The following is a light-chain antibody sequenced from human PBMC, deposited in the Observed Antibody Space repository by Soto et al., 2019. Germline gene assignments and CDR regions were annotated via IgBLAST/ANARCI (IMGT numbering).Light chain of an antibody. CDR1: AGAVTSGYS. CDR2: GTS. CDR3: LIYYGGVRV. J-gene: IGLJ3*02. Sequence: QAVVTQESSLTVSPGGTVTLTCASSAGAVTSGYSPCWFQQKPGQAPRSLIYGTSNKHSWTPARFSGSLLGGKAALTLSNVQPEDEADYYCLIYYGGVRVFGGGTKVTVL. V-gene: IGLV7-43*01.